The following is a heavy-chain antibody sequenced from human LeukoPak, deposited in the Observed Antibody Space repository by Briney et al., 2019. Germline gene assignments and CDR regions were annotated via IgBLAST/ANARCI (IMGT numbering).Heavy chain of an antibody. CDR3: ARGKDYYDSSGYYY. V-gene: IGHV4-34*01. CDR1: GGSFSGYY. D-gene: IGHD3-22*01. Sequence: SETLSLTCAVYGGSFSGYYWSWIRQPPGKGLEWIGEINHSGSTNYNPSLKSRATISVDTSKNQFSLKLSSVTAADTAVYYCARGKDYYDSSGYYYWGQGTLVTVSS. J-gene: IGHJ4*02. CDR2: INHSGST.